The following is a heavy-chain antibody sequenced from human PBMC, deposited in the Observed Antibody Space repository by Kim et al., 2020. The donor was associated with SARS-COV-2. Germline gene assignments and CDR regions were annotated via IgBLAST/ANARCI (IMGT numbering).Heavy chain of an antibody. CDR1: GFTFSSYA. CDR2: ISYDGSNK. V-gene: IGHV3-30-3*01. CDR3: ARDGYSSGWYNLYYFDY. Sequence: GGSLRLSCAASGFTFSSYAMHWVRQAPGKGLEWVAVISYDGSNKYYADSVKGRFTISRDNSKNTLYLQMNSLRAEDTAVYYCARDGYSSGWYNLYYFDY. J-gene: IGHJ4*01. D-gene: IGHD6-19*01.